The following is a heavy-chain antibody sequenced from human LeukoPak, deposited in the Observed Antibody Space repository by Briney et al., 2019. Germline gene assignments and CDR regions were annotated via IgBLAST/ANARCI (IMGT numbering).Heavy chain of an antibody. CDR3: ARANYYGIFDY. D-gene: IGHD3-10*01. CDR1: GGSISSYY. J-gene: IGHJ4*01. V-gene: IGHV4-59*08. Sequence: SETLSLTCTVSGGSISSYYWSWIRQPPGKGLEWIGYIYYSGSTNYNPSLKSRVTISVDTSKNQFSLKLSSVTAADTAVYYCARANYYGIFDYWGQGTLVTVSS. CDR2: IYYSGST.